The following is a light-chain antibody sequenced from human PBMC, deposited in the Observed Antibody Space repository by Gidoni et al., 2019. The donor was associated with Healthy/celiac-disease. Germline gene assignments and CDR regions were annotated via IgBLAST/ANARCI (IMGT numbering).Light chain of an antibody. Sequence: SYALPQPPSVPVSPGQTARITCSGDALPKQYAYWYQQKPGQAPVLVIYKDSERPSGIPERFSGSSSGTTVTLTISGVQAEDEADYYCQSADSSGPYVAFGGGTKLTVL. CDR1: ALPKQY. V-gene: IGLV3-25*03. CDR3: QSADSSGPYVA. CDR2: KDS. J-gene: IGLJ2*01.